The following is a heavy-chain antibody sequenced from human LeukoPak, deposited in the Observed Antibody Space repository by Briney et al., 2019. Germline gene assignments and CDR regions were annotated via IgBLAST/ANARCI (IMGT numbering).Heavy chain of an antibody. CDR3: ARDLTRGFRSNWFDP. Sequence: GGSLRLSCAVSGFTFSSWWMTWVRQAPGKGLEWVANIKQDGSEKYYVDSVKGRFTISRDNAKNSLYLQMNSLRAEETAVYYCARDLTRGFRSNWFDPWGQGTLVTVSS. V-gene: IGHV3-7*01. CDR2: IKQDGSEK. CDR1: GFTFSSWW. J-gene: IGHJ5*02. D-gene: IGHD3-9*01.